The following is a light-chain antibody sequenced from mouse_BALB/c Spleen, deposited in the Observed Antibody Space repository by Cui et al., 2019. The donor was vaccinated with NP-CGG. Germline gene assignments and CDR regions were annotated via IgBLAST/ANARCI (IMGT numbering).Light chain of an antibody. V-gene: IGLV1*01. CDR1: TGAATTSNY. Sequence: QAVVTQESALTTSPGETVTLICRSSTGAATTSNYANWVQEEPDHLFTGLIGGTNNRAPGVPARFSGSLIGDKAALTITGAQTEDEAIYFCALWYSNHWVFGGGTKLTVL. CDR3: ALWYSNHWV. CDR2: GTN. J-gene: IGLJ1*01.